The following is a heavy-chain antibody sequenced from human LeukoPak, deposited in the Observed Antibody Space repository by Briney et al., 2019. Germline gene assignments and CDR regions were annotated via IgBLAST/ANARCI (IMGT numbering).Heavy chain of an antibody. D-gene: IGHD6-19*01. Sequence: GRSLRLSCVASALTVSNNYMSWVSQAPGEGLEWVSIIYSGGSTYYADAVKGRFTISRDNANNTLHLQMNSLRAEDTAVYYCARLAVTGTPAFDYWGQGTQVPVSS. J-gene: IGHJ4*02. V-gene: IGHV3-66*04. CDR1: ALTVSNNY. CDR2: IYSGGST. CDR3: ARLAVTGTPAFDY.